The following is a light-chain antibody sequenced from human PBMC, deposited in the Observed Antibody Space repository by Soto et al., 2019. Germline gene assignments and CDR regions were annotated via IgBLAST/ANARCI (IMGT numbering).Light chain of an antibody. CDR2: KAS. J-gene: IGKJ1*01. Sequence: DIQMTQSPSTLSGSVGDRVTITCRASQTISSWLALYQQKPGKAPKLLIYKASTLKSGVPSRFSGSGSGTEFTLTISSLQPDDFATYYCQHYNSYSEAFGQWTKVELK. CDR3: QHYNSYSEA. CDR1: QTISSW. V-gene: IGKV1-5*03.